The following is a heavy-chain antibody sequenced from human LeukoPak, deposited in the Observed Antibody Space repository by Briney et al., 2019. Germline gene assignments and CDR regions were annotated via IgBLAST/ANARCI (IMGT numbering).Heavy chain of an antibody. V-gene: IGHV1-69*05. CDR1: GGTFSSYA. J-gene: IGHJ4*02. CDR3: ARAPVVITREYYFDY. D-gene: IGHD3-22*01. Sequence: SVKVSCKASGGTFSSYAISWVRQAPGQGLEWMGGIIPIFGTANYVQKFQGRVTITTDESTSTAYMELSSLRSEDTAVYYCARAPVVITREYYFDYWGQGTLVTVSS. CDR2: IIPIFGTA.